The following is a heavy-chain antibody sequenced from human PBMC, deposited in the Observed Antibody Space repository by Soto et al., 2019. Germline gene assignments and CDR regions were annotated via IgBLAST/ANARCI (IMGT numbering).Heavy chain of an antibody. CDR2: IFYSGST. CDR3: ARGRIQLWYPFDY. Sequence: SETLSLTCTVSGGSISNYYWSWIRQPPGKGLEWIGYIFYSGSTKSNPSLKSRVTISIDTSQEQFSLKLSSVTATDTAVYYCARGRIQLWYPFDYWGQGTLVTVSS. CDR1: GGSISNYY. V-gene: IGHV4-59*08. D-gene: IGHD5-18*01. J-gene: IGHJ4*02.